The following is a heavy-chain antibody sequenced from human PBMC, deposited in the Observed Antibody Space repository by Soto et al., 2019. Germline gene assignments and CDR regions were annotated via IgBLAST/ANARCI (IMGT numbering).Heavy chain of an antibody. D-gene: IGHD2-8*01. CDR3: ASSTYPMVAFDI. J-gene: IGHJ3*02. CDR2: IYHSGST. V-gene: IGHV4-38-2*01. Sequence: SETLSLTCAVSGYSISSGYYWGWIRQPPEKGLEWIGSIYHSGSTYYNPSLKSRVTISVDTSKNQFSLKLSSVTAADTAVYYCASSTYPMVAFDIWGQGTMVTVSS. CDR1: GYSISSGYY.